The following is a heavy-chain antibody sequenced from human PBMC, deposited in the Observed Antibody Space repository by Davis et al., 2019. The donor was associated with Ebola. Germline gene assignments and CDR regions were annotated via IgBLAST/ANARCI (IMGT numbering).Heavy chain of an antibody. Sequence: AASVKVSCKASGGTFSSYTISWVRQAPGQGLEWMGRIIPFLDIENYAQNFQGRVTITADKSTSTVYMELTSLRSEDTAVYYCARDPPEGQVVQRNDSYTMDVWGHGTTVTVSS. D-gene: IGHD6-6*01. V-gene: IGHV1-69*04. CDR3: ARDPPEGQVVQRNDSYTMDV. CDR2: IIPFLDIE. CDR1: GGTFSSYT. J-gene: IGHJ6*02.